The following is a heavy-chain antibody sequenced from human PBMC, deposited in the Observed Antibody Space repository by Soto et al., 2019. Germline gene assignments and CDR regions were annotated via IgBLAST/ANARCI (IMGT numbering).Heavy chain of an antibody. J-gene: IGHJ4*02. CDR2: ISYDGDNE. V-gene: IGHV3-30*18. Sequence: QVQLVESGGGVVQPGRSLRLSYAASGFTFSNYGMRWVRQAPGKGLEWVAIISYDGDNEYYADSVRGRFTISRDNSKNTLYLQTSSLRHEDTAVYYCAKDGGPVYCNSPGCSAKHFDYWGQGTLVTVSS. CDR1: GFTFSNYG. D-gene: IGHD2-2*01. CDR3: AKDGGPVYCNSPGCSAKHFDY.